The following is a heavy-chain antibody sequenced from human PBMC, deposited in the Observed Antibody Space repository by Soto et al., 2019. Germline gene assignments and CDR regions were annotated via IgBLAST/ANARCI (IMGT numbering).Heavy chain of an antibody. Sequence: QVQLVQSGAEVKKPGASVKVSCKASGYTFTSYGISWVRQAPGQGLEWMGWISAYNGNTNYAQKLEGRVTMTTDTCTSTASMELRRLRSDDTAVYYCAREWAAAGPFDYWGQGTLVTVSS. V-gene: IGHV1-18*01. J-gene: IGHJ4*02. CDR2: ISAYNGNT. CDR3: AREWAAAGPFDY. D-gene: IGHD6-13*01. CDR1: GYTFTSYG.